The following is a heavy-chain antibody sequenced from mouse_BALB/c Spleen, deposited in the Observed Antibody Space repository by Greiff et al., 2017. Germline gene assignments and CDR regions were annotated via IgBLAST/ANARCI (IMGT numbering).Heavy chain of an antibody. V-gene: IGHV5-12-2*01. Sequence: DVQLVESGGGLVQPGGSLKLSCAASGFTFSSYTMSWVRQTPEKRLEWVAYISNGGGSTYYPDTVKGRFTISRDNAKNTLYLQMSSLKSEDTAMYYCARHGYDYDGAWFAYWGQGTLVTVSA. J-gene: IGHJ3*01. CDR2: ISNGGGST. CDR3: ARHGYDYDGAWFAY. CDR1: GFTFSSYT. D-gene: IGHD2-4*01.